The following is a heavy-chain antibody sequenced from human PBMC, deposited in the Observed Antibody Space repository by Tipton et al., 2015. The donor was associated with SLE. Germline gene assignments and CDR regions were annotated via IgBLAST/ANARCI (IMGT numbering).Heavy chain of an antibody. V-gene: IGHV4-30-2*01. J-gene: IGHJ5*02. CDR2: IYDVGSP. CDR1: GASMTGSYS. CDR3: ARSFQVFDP. Sequence: GLVKPSETLSLTCTVSGASMTGSYSWSWLRQPPGKVIEWLGYIYDVGSPNYNPSLKSRVTLSVDQSKNQFSLKLTSVTAADTAVYYCARSFQVFDPWGQGILVTVSS.